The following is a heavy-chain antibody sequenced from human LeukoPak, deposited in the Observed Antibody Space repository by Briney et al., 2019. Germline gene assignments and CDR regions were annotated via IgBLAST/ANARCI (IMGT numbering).Heavy chain of an antibody. CDR3: ARTTGSAALAYYMDV. CDR1: GFTFSSYS. J-gene: IGHJ6*03. V-gene: IGHV3-7*01. D-gene: IGHD2-2*01. Sequence: GGSLRLSCAASGFTFSSYSMNWVRQAPGKGLEWVANIKQDGSEKYYVDSVKGRFTISRDNAKNSLYLQMNSLRAEDTAVYYCARTTGSAALAYYMDVWGKGTTVTVSS. CDR2: IKQDGSEK.